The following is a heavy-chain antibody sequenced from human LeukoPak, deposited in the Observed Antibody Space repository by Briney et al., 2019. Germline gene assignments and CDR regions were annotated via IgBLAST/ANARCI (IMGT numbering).Heavy chain of an antibody. Sequence: PGGSLRLSCAASGFTFSDYYMSWIRQAPGKGLEWVSYISSSSSYTNYADSVKGRFTNSRDNAKNTLYLQMNSLRAEDTAVYYCTTGDTAMGDYWGQGTLVTVSS. CDR3: TTGDTAMGDY. CDR1: GFTFSDYY. CDR2: ISSSSSYT. V-gene: IGHV3-11*06. J-gene: IGHJ4*02. D-gene: IGHD5-18*01.